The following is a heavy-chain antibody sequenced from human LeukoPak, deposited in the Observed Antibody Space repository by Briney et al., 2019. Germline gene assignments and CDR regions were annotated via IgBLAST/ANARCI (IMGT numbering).Heavy chain of an antibody. CDR2: INPDGSEK. D-gene: IGHD3-3*01. Sequence: PGGSLRLSCAASGFTFSSHEMNWVRQAPGKGLEWVANINPDGSEKHYLDSVKGRFTVSRDNDKNSLSLQMNILRAEDTALYYCARDAIRRDDYWGQGTLVTVSS. CDR3: ARDAIRRDDY. CDR1: GFTFSSHE. J-gene: IGHJ4*02. V-gene: IGHV3-7*01.